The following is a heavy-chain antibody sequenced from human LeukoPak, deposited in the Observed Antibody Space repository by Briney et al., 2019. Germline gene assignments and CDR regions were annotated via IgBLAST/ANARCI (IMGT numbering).Heavy chain of an antibody. Sequence: GRSLRLSCAASGFTFSSYAMHWVRQAPGKGLEWVAVISYDGSNKYYADSVKGRFTISRDNSKNTLYLQMNSLRAEDTAVYYCASGRGYSGYDWGGYWGQGTLVTVSS. CDR1: GFTFSSYA. V-gene: IGHV3-30-3*01. J-gene: IGHJ4*02. CDR2: ISYDGSNK. CDR3: ASGRGYSGYDWGGY. D-gene: IGHD5-12*01.